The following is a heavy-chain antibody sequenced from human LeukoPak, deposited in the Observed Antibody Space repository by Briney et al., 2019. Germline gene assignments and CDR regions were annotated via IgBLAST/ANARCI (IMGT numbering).Heavy chain of an antibody. CDR2: VSWNSGSI. Sequence: ALRLSCAASGFSFDDYAMHWVQQAPGKGLEWVSGVSWNSGSIGHADSVKGRFTISRDNAKNSLYLQMNSLRAEDTALYFCARGGGIAATGTWFGPWGQGTLVTVSS. D-gene: IGHD6-13*01. CDR1: GFSFDDYA. V-gene: IGHV3-9*01. CDR3: ARGGGIAATGTWFGP. J-gene: IGHJ5*02.